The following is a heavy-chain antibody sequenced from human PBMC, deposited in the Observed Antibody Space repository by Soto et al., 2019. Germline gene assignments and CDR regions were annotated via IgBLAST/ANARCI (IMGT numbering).Heavy chain of an antibody. J-gene: IGHJ5*02. D-gene: IGHD2-21*02. V-gene: IGHV2-5*02. CDR3: AHYLYCGGDCNGAQAGILNWFDP. Sequence: QITLKESGPTLVKPTQTLTLTCTFSGFSLSSSGVAVGWIRQPPGKALEWLALIYWDDDKRYSPSLKSRLTITKDTSKNQVVLTMTDMDPVDTATYYCAHYLYCGGDCNGAQAGILNWFDPWGQGTLVTVSS. CDR1: GFSLSSSGVA. CDR2: IYWDDDK.